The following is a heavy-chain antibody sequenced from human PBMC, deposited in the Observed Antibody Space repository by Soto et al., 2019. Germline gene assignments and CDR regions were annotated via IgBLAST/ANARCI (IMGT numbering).Heavy chain of an antibody. CDR2: IYYSGST. CDR1: GGSISSSSYY. D-gene: IGHD6-19*01. CDR3: ARHGTVGQQWLVPRVDY. V-gene: IGHV4-39*01. J-gene: IGHJ4*02. Sequence: QLQLQESGPGLVKPSETLSLTCTVSGGSISSSSYYWGWIRQPPGKGLEWIGSIYYSGSTYYNPSLKIRVTISVDTSKNQFSLKLSSVTAADTAVYYCARHGTVGQQWLVPRVDYWGQGTLVTVSS.